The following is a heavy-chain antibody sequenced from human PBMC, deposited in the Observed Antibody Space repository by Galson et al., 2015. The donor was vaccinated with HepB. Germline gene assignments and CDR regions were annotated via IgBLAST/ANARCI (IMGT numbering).Heavy chain of an antibody. CDR2: ISYDERLK. V-gene: IGHV3-30*04. CDR3: ARELYGGNVGEPTFYFDW. D-gene: IGHD3-16*01. CDR1: GFTFSNYA. Sequence: SLRLSCAASGFTFSNYAIHWVRQAPGKGLEWVAVISYDERLKYYGDSVKGRFTISRDNSKSTLYLQMNSLRTEDTAVYYCARELYGGNVGEPTFYFDWWGQGTLVTVSS. J-gene: IGHJ4*02.